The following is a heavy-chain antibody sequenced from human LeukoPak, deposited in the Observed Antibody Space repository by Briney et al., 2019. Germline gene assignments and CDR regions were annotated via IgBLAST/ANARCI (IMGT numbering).Heavy chain of an antibody. CDR3: ARDGHDILTGPSDY. J-gene: IGHJ4*02. CDR1: GFTFSNYW. CDR2: IKQDGSEK. Sequence: GGSLRLSCAASGFTFSNYWMSWVRQAPGKGLEWVANIKQDGSEKYYVDSVKGRFTISRDNAKNSLYLQMNSLRAEDTAVYYCARDGHDILTGPSDYWGQGTLVTVSS. V-gene: IGHV3-7*01. D-gene: IGHD3-9*01.